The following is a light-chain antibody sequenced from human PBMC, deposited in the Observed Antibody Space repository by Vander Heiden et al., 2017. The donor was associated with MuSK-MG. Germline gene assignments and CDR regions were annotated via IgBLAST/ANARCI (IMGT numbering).Light chain of an antibody. CDR1: QSVSSRY. Sequence: EIVLTHSPGTLSFSPGERATLSFRASQSVSSRYLACYQPKPGRAPTPLIYGASRRATGIADRFSGSGGGTDVTLTISRREPEDFEVYYCQQQQSGRRPLTFGGGTKVEIK. CDR2: GAS. CDR3: QQQQSGRRPLT. V-gene: IGKV3-20*01. J-gene: IGKJ4*01.